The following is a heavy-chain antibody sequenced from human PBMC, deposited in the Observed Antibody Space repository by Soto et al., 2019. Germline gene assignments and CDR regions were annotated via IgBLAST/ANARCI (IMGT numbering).Heavy chain of an antibody. CDR1: GFTFSSYG. J-gene: IGHJ3*02. Sequence: GGSLRLSCAASGFTFSSYGMHWVRQAPGKGLEWVAVIWYDGSNKYYADSVKGRFTISRDNSKNTLYLQMNSLRAEDTAVYYCARVAYSGYDWFNAFDIWGQGTMVTVSS. CDR2: IWYDGSNK. CDR3: ARVAYSGYDWFNAFDI. D-gene: IGHD5-12*01. V-gene: IGHV3-33*01.